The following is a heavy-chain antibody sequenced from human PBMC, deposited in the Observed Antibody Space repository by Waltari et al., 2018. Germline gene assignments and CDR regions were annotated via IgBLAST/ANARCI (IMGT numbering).Heavy chain of an antibody. CDR2: ISGSGGST. CDR3: AKDYIKPSILEWPTGDDAFDI. V-gene: IGHV3-23*04. J-gene: IGHJ3*02. D-gene: IGHD3-3*01. Sequence: EVQLVESGGGLVQPGGSLRLSCAAPGFTFSSYAMSRVRQAPGKGLEWVSAISGSGGSTYYADSVKGRFTISRDNSKNTLYLQMNSLRAEDTAVYYCAKDYIKPSILEWPTGDDAFDIWGQGTMVTVSS. CDR1: GFTFSSYA.